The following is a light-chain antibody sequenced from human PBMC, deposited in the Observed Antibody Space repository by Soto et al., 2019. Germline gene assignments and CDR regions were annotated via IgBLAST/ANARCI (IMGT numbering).Light chain of an antibody. Sequence: QSVLTQPRSVCGSPGQSFTISCTGVISDVCGYNYVSWYQQHPGKAPKLMIYDVSKRPSGVPDRFSGSKSGNTASLTISGLQTEDEADYYCCSYAGRYTYVFGTGTTVTVL. CDR1: ISDVCGYNY. V-gene: IGLV2-11*01. J-gene: IGLJ1*01. CDR2: DVS. CDR3: CSYAGRYTYV.